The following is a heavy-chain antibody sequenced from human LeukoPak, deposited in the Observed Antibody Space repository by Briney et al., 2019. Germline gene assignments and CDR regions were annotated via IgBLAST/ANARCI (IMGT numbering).Heavy chain of an antibody. V-gene: IGHV4-4*07. J-gene: IGHJ4*02. Sequence: SETLSLTCTVSGGSISGYYWSWIRQPAGKGLEWIGRIYNSGSTNYNPSLKSRVTMSVDTSKNQFSLKLSSVTAADTAVYYCARGTHTPYSSSAGGDYYFDYWGQGTLVTVSS. CDR2: IYNSGST. D-gene: IGHD6-6*01. CDR1: GGSISGYY. CDR3: ARGTHTPYSSSAGGDYYFDY.